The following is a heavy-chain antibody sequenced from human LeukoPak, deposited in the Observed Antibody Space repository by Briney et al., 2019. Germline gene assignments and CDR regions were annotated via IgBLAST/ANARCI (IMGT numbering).Heavy chain of an antibody. CDR1: GFTFSSCS. V-gene: IGHV3-21*01. Sequence: GGSLRLSCAASGFTFSSCSMNWVRQAPGKGLEWVSSISSSSSYIYYADSVKGRFTISRDNAKNSLYLQMNSLRAEDTAVYYCARDTYDSSAYYYYGMDVWGQGTTVTVSS. CDR3: ARDTYDSSAYYYYGMDV. J-gene: IGHJ6*02. D-gene: IGHD6-25*01. CDR2: ISSSSSYI.